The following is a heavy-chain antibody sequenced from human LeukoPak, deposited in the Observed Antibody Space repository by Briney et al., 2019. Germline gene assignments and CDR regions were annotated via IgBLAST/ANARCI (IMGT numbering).Heavy chain of an antibody. V-gene: IGHV1-2*02. CDR2: INPNSGGT. Sequence: GASVKVSCKTSGYTFTGYYIHWVRQAPGQGLEWMGWINPNSGGTNYAQNFRGRVTMTRDTSINTAYMELGRLRSDDTAVYYCARSPGLDTAVVNRPWGQGTLITVSS. CDR3: ARSPGLDTAVVNRP. CDR1: GYTFTGYY. J-gene: IGHJ5*02. D-gene: IGHD5-18*01.